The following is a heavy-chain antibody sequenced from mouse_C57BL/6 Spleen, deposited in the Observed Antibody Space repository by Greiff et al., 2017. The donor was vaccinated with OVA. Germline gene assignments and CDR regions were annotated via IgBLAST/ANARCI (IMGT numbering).Heavy chain of an antibody. V-gene: IGHV1-26*01. Sequence: VQLQQSGPELVKPGASVKISCKASGYTFTDYYMNWVKQSHGKSLEWIGDINPNNGGTSYNQKFKGKATLTVDKSSSTAYMELRSLTSEDSAVYYCASYYDYDGGFAYWGQGTLVTVSA. CDR1: GYTFTDYY. D-gene: IGHD2-4*01. CDR2: INPNNGGT. CDR3: ASYYDYDGGFAY. J-gene: IGHJ3*01.